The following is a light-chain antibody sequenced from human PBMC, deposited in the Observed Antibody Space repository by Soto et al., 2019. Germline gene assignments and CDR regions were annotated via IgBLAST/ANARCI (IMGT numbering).Light chain of an antibody. Sequence: QSALTQPRSVSGSPGQSVTISCTGTNSYIGNYNYVSWYQQHPGKAPKVMIYDVSKRPSGVPDRFSGSKSGNTASLTISGLQDEDEADYYCAAWDDSLSGRVFGGGTKLTVL. CDR2: DVS. CDR3: AAWDDSLSGRV. CDR1: NSYIGNYNY. V-gene: IGLV2-11*01. J-gene: IGLJ3*02.